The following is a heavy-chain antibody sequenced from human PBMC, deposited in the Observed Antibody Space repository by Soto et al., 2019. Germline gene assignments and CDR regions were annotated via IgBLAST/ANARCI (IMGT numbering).Heavy chain of an antibody. CDR3: ARGRRYYYYYGMDV. CDR1: GYTFTSYD. V-gene: IGHV1-8*01. J-gene: IGHJ6*02. Sequence: QVQLVQSGAEVKKPGASVKVSCKASGYTFTSYDINWVRQATGQGLEWMGWMNPNSGNTGYAQKYQGRVTMTRNTSINTAYMELSSLRSEDTAVYYCARGRRYYYYYGMDVWGQGTTVTVSS. CDR2: MNPNSGNT.